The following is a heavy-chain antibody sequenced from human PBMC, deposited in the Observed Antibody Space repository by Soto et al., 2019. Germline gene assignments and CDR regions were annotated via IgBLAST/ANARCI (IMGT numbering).Heavy chain of an antibody. CDR3: ARWIMRYGGLYQ. D-gene: IGHD2-2*01. V-gene: IGHV3-66*01. CDR1: GFTVSNNY. CDR2: TYSGGTT. Sequence: EVQLVESGGGLVQPGGSLRLSCAASGFTVSNNYMSWVRQAPGKGLEWVSVTYSGGTTNYADSVKGRFTISRDNSKNTLYLHMNSLKPDDTAVYYCARWIMRYGGLYQWGQGTLVTVSS. J-gene: IGHJ4*02.